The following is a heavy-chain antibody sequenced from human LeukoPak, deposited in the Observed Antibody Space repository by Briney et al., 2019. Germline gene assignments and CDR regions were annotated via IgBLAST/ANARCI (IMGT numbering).Heavy chain of an antibody. Sequence: PGGSLRLSCAASGFTFSSYSMNWVRQAPGKGLEWVSSISSSSSYIYYADSVNGRFTISRDNAKNSLYLQMNSLRVEDTAVYYCARDLSGSYHTPFGYWGQGTLVTVSS. J-gene: IGHJ4*02. CDR3: ARDLSGSYHTPFGY. CDR1: GFTFSSYS. CDR2: ISSSSSYI. V-gene: IGHV3-21*01. D-gene: IGHD1-26*01.